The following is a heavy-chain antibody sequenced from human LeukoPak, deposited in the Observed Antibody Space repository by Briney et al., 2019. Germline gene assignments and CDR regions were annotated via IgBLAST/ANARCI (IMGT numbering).Heavy chain of an antibody. D-gene: IGHD6-19*01. CDR1: GFTFSSYW. CDR2: INSDGSST. V-gene: IGHV3-74*01. Sequence: PGGSLRPSCAASGFTFSSYWMHWVRQAPGKGLVWVSRINSDGSSTSYANSVKGRFTISRDNAKNTLYLQMNSLRAEDTAVYYCARGGYSSGMFDYWGQGTLVTVSS. CDR3: ARGGYSSGMFDY. J-gene: IGHJ4*02.